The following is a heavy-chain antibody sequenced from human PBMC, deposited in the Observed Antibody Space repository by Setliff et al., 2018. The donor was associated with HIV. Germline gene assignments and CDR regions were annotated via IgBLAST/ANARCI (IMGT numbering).Heavy chain of an antibody. CDR1: GYSFSNYF. CDR2: IKPGTP. J-gene: IGHJ4*02. D-gene: IGHD1-1*01. Sequence: ASVKVSRKTSGYSFSNYFIHWVRQAPGQGLEWMGVIKPGTPNIAQKFLRRVTMTGDTSTSTVYMELSSLRSEDTAVYYCARDPTGPTGEDYWGQGTLVTVSS. V-gene: IGHV1-46*01. CDR3: ARDPTGPTGEDY.